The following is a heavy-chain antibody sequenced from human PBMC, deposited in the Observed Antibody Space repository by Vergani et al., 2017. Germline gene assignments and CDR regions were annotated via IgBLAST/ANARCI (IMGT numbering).Heavy chain of an antibody. V-gene: IGHV3-7*01. CDR1: GFSFRHYW. CDR2: IKEDGSEK. Sequence: EVQLVESGGGLVQPGGSLRLSCAASGFSFRHYWMTWVRQAPGKGLERVANIKEDGSEKYYVGSVKGRFTISRDNAKNSVYLQMNSLRAEDTAVYYCATDRSTIATERYDYWGQGTLVTVSS. D-gene: IGHD6-25*01. J-gene: IGHJ4*02. CDR3: ATDRSTIATERYDY.